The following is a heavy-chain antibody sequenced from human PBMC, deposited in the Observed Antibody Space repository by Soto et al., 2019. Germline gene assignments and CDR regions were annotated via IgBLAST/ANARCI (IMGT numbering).Heavy chain of an antibody. CDR1: GFTFSSYS. V-gene: IGHV3-21*04. CDR3: ATPYLLYAFDI. J-gene: IGHJ3*02. CDR2: ISSSSSYI. Sequence: EVQLVESGGGLVKPGGSLRLSCAASGFTFSSYSMNWVRQAPGKGLEWVSSISSSSSYIYYADSVKGRSTISRDNSKNTVYLQMNSLRAEDTAVYYCATPYLLYAFDIWGQGTMVTVSS. D-gene: IGHD2-15*01.